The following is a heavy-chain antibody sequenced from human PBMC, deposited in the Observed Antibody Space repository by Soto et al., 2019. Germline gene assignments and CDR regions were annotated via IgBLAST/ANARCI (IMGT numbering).Heavy chain of an antibody. CDR3: AREAGSGSYYPEDY. J-gene: IGHJ4*02. Sequence: GASVKVSCKASGYIFTYFAITWVRQAPGQGLEWMGWISPYNGDTNYAQKFQGRVSMKTGTSTTTAYMELRSLRYDDTAVYYCAREAGSGSYYPEDYWGQGTLVTVSS. V-gene: IGHV1-18*04. CDR2: ISPYNGDT. CDR1: GYIFTYFA. D-gene: IGHD1-26*01.